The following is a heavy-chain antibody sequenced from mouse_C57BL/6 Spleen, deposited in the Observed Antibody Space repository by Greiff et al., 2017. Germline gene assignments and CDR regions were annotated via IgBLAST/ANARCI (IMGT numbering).Heavy chain of an antibody. J-gene: IGHJ2*01. V-gene: IGHV1-59*01. D-gene: IGHD3-2*02. CDR1: GYTFTSYW. Sequence: QVQLQQPGAELVRPGTSVKLSCKASGYTFTSYWMHWVKQRPGQGLEWIGVIDPSDSYTNYNQKFKGKATLTVDTSSSTAYMQLSSLTSEDSAVYYCALDGQATEKDYWGQGTTLTVSS. CDR2: IDPSDSYT. CDR3: ALDGQATEKDY.